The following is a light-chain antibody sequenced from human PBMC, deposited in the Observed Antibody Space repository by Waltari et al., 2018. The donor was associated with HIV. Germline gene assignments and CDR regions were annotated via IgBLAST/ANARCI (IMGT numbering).Light chain of an antibody. CDR3: QSYDSSLSGSGV. J-gene: IGLJ3*02. CDR2: GNS. V-gene: IGLV1-40*01. Sequence: QSVLTQPPSVSGAPGQRVTIYCTGSSSNIGAGYDVHWYQQLPGTAPNLLIYGNSNRPSGVPDRFSGSKSGTSASLAITGLQAEDGADYYCQSYDSSLSGSGVFGGGTKLTVL. CDR1: SSNIGAGYD.